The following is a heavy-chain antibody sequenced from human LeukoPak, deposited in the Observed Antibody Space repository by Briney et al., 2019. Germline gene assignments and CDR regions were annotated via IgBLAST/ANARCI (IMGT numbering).Heavy chain of an antibody. CDR3: ASRGSTGRFDY. V-gene: IGHV4-59*08. CDR1: GGSISSYY. D-gene: IGHD2-2*01. Sequence: SETLSLTCTVSGGSISSYYWNWVRQPPGKGLEWIGYIYYSGSTNYNPSLKSRVTISVDKSNNQFSLRLTSVTAADTAVYFCASRGSTGRFDYWGQGTLVTVSS. CDR2: IYYSGST. J-gene: IGHJ4*02.